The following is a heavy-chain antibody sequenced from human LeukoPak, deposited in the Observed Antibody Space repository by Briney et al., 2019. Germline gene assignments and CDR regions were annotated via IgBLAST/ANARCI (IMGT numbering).Heavy chain of an antibody. D-gene: IGHD1-1*01. CDR1: GCSISSYYN. CDR3: ARGYPRPKFMDV. J-gene: IGHJ6*03. V-gene: IGHV4-38-2*02. CDR2: IYHSGST. Sequence: AETLSLTCTASGCSISSYYNKGLRQPPPGKRQERSRIIYHSGSTYYNPSVKSRVTITVDTSKNQFSLKLSSVTAADTAVYYCARGYPRPKFMDVWGKGTTVTVSS.